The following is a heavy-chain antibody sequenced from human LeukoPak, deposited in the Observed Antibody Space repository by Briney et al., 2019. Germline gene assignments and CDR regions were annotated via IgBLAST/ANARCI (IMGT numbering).Heavy chain of an antibody. D-gene: IGHD3-22*01. CDR2: IYSGGST. Sequence: GGSLRLSCAASGFTVSSNYMSWVRQAPGKGLEWVSVIYSGGSTYYADSVKGRFTISRDNSKNTLYLQMNSLRAEDTAVYYCAKGGYYYDSSGYDYYFDYWGQGTLVTVSS. CDR1: GFTVSSNY. J-gene: IGHJ4*02. CDR3: AKGGYYYDSSGYDYYFDY. V-gene: IGHV3-53*01.